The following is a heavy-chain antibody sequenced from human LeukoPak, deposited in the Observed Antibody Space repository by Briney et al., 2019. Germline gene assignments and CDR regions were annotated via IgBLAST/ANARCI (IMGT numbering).Heavy chain of an antibody. CDR1: GYTFTNYG. D-gene: IGHD6-19*01. J-gene: IGHJ4*02. Sequence: ASVKVSCKASGYTFTNYGISWVRQAPRQGLEWMGWISAYNGNTNYAQKLQDRVTMTTYTSTSTGYMELRSLRSDDTAVYYCARDLGSGWQRNFDYWGQGTLVTVSS. CDR3: ARDLGSGWQRNFDY. CDR2: ISAYNGNT. V-gene: IGHV1-18*01.